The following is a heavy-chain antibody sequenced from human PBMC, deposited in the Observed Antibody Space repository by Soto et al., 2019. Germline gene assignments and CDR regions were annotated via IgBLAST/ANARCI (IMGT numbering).Heavy chain of an antibody. CDR3: ATLPAMAAGTNYFDY. CDR1: GYSFTSYW. CDR2: IYPGDSDT. Sequence: PGESLKISCKGSGYSFTSYWIGWVRQMPGKGLEWMGIIYPGDSDTRYSPSFQGQVTISADKSISTAYLQWSSLKASDTAMYYCATLPAMAAGTNYFDYWGQGTLVTVSS. D-gene: IGHD6-13*01. V-gene: IGHV5-51*01. J-gene: IGHJ4*02.